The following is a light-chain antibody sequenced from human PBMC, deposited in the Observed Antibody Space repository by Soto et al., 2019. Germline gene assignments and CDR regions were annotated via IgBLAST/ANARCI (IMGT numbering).Light chain of an antibody. CDR1: QSVSSSY. Sequence: EIVLTQSPATLSLSPGERATLSCGASQSVSSSYLAWYQQKPGLAPRLLIYDASSRAPGIPYRFSDSGSSTDLTLTLRRMEHEYFAIYYYKNNGSSPYSFGQVTKLEI. J-gene: IGKJ2*03. CDR3: KNNGSSPYS. CDR2: DAS. V-gene: IGKV3D-20*01.